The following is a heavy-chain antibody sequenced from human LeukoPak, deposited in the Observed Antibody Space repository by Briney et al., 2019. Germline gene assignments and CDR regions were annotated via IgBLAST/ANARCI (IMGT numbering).Heavy chain of an antibody. CDR3: ARSWSASFDH. D-gene: IGHD3-3*01. CDR1: GFTFSNYW. V-gene: IGHV3-74*01. Sequence: PGGSLRLSCAASGFTFSNYWMHWVRQAPGKGLVWVSRINNDGSNANYADSMKGRFTISRDNAKNTLYLQMNSLRAEDTAVYYCARSWSASFDHWGQGTLVTVSS. CDR2: INNDGSNA. J-gene: IGHJ4*02.